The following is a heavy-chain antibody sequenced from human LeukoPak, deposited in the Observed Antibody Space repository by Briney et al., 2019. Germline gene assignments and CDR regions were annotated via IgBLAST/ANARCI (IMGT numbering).Heavy chain of an antibody. Sequence: PGGSLRLSCAASGFPFSDYVMPWVRQAPGKGLEWVSVIRYDGNNKYYADSVKGRFTISRDNSKNTLYLQMNSLESEDTAVYYCAKDRWGAVASFDYWGQGTLVTVSS. J-gene: IGHJ4*02. V-gene: IGHV3-30*02. CDR2: IRYDGNNK. CDR1: GFPFSDYV. D-gene: IGHD6-19*01. CDR3: AKDRWGAVASFDY.